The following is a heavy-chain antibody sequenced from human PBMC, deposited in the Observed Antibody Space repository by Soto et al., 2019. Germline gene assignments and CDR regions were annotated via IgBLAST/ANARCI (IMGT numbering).Heavy chain of an antibody. V-gene: IGHV4-59*01. CDR2: THYSGNT. Sequence: PSETLSLTCTVSGSYISTYDCDWIRQPPGKELEWIGYTHYSGNTNYHPSLKSRVTISLDTSRNQFSLKLSSVTAADTAIYYCARHTVTIRAGFDYWGQGALVTVSS. J-gene: IGHJ4*02. CDR3: ARHTVTIRAGFDY. D-gene: IGHD4-17*01. CDR1: GSYISTYD.